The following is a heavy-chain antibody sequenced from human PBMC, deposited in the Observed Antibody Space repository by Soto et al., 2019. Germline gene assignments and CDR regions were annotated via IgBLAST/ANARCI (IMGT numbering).Heavy chain of an antibody. CDR2: ITTYSTSI. CDR3: ARGYGDYIPDAFNI. V-gene: IGHV3-21*01. Sequence: EVQLVESGGGLVKPGGSLRLSCAASGFTFSSYSMNWVRQAPGEGLEWVSSITTYSTSIYYADSVKGRFTISRDNPKNSLFLQMNSLRAEGTAVYYCARGYGDYIPDAFNIWGQGKMVTVSS. CDR1: GFTFSSYS. J-gene: IGHJ3*02. D-gene: IGHD4-17*01.